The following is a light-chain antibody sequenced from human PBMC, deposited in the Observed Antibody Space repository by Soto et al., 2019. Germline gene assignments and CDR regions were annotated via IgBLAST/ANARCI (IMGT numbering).Light chain of an antibody. CDR3: QQYGSSPWS. CDR1: QSVSNSH. CDR2: GAS. V-gene: IGKV3-20*01. Sequence: EIVLTQSPGTLSLSPGERATLSCSARQSVSNSHIAWYQQKPGQSPRLLIYGASSRATGIPARFSGSGSGTDFTLTISRLEPEDFAVYYCQQYGSSPWSVGQGTKVEIK. J-gene: IGKJ1*01.